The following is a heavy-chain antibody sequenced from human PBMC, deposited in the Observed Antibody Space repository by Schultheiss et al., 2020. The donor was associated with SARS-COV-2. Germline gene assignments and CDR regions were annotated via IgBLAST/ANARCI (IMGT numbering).Heavy chain of an antibody. CDR3: ARDPGCSGGSCYSVHNWFDP. V-gene: IGHV4-38-2*02. CDR1: GGSISSGYY. D-gene: IGHD2-15*01. CDR2: IYHRGST. Sequence: SQTLSLTCAVSGGSISSGYYWGWIRQPPGKGLEWIGSIYHRGSTYYNPSLKSRVTISIDTSKNQFSLKLSSVTAADTAVYFCARDPGCSGGSCYSVHNWFDPWGQGTLVTVSS. J-gene: IGHJ5*02.